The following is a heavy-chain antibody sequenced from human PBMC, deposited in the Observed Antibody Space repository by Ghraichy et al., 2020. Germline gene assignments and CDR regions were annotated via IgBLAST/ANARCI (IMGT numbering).Heavy chain of an antibody. J-gene: IGHJ4*02. CDR3: ARQGSYGGNFDY. V-gene: IGHV1-2*04. D-gene: IGHD4-23*01. CDR1: GYTFAGYY. CDR2: INPNSGGT. Sequence: ASVKVSCKASGYTFAGYYMHWVRQAPGQGLEWMGWINPNSGGTNYAQKFQGWVTMTRDTSISTAYMELSRLRSDDTAVYYCARQGSYGGNFDYWAQGTLVTVSS.